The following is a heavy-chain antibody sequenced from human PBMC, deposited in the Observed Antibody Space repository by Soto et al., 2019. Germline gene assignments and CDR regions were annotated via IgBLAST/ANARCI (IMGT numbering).Heavy chain of an antibody. Sequence: TLSLTCTVSGGSISSGDYYWSWIRQHPGKGLEWIGYIYYSGSTYYNPSLKSRVTISVDTSKNQFSLKLSSVTAADTAVYYCARGFEYYYDSSGYPIFDYWGQGTLVTVSS. CDR1: GGSISSGDYY. V-gene: IGHV4-31*03. D-gene: IGHD3-22*01. J-gene: IGHJ4*02. CDR2: IYYSGST. CDR3: ARGFEYYYDSSGYPIFDY.